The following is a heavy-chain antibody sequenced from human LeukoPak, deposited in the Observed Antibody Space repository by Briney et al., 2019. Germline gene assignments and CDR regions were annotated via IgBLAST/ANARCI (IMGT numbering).Heavy chain of an antibody. CDR3: AVTYCPRVPAAKECLDY. D-gene: IGHD2-2*01. Sequence: PSQTLSLTCTVSGGSISSGSYYWSWIRQPAGKGLEWIGRIYTSGSTNYNPSLNSRVNISVDTSKNKFSLKLSSVTAADTAVYYCAVTYCPRVPAAKECLDYWGQGTLVTVSS. J-gene: IGHJ4*02. CDR2: IYTSGST. V-gene: IGHV4-61*02. CDR1: GGSISSGSYY.